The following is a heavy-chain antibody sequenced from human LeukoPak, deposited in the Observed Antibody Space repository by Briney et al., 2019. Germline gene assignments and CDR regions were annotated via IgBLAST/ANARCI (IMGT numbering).Heavy chain of an antibody. J-gene: IGHJ3*02. D-gene: IGHD3-22*01. V-gene: IGHV3-48*01. Sequence: GGSLRLSCAASGFTFSSYSMNWVRQAPGKGLEWVSYISSSSSTIYYADSVKGRFTISRDNAKNSLYLQMNSLRAEGTAVYYCARDLGYDSSEDAFDIWGRGTMVTVSS. CDR3: ARDLGYDSSEDAFDI. CDR1: GFTFSSYS. CDR2: ISSSSSTI.